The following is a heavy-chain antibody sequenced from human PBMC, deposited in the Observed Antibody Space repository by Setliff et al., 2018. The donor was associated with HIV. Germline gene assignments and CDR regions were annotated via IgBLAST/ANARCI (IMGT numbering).Heavy chain of an antibody. D-gene: IGHD3-9*01. V-gene: IGHV3-23*01. CDR1: GFRFRGHA. CDR3: AKGYFDWLRAGTFDY. J-gene: IGHJ4*02. CDR2: ISGSGGNT. Sequence: PGGSLRLSCVASGFRFRGHAMNWVRQAPGKGLEWVSVISGSGGNTFYADSVKGRFTISRDNSKNTVYLQMNSLRAEDTAVYYCAKGYFDWLRAGTFDYWGQGSLVTVSS.